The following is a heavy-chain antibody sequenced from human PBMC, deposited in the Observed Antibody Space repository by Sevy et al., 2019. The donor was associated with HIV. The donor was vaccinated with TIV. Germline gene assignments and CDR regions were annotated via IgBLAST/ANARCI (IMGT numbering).Heavy chain of an antibody. CDR2: IFSDGTTK. J-gene: IGHJ4*02. V-gene: IGHV3-30*12. D-gene: IGHD2-21*02. CDR1: GFIFNNKG. CDR3: ARESGSDWYLDS. Sequence: GGSLRLSCTVSGFIFNNKGMHWVRQAPGRGLEWVAAIFSDGTTKYYGDSVKGRFTISRDNSKNALFLQMNSLRVDDTALYYCARESGSDWYLDSWGQGTLVTDSS.